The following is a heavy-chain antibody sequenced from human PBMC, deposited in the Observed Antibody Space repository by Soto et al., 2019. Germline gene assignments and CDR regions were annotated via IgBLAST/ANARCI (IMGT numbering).Heavy chain of an antibody. J-gene: IGHJ6*02. CDR3: ARVTPSYSYYGTDV. V-gene: IGHV3-21*01. CDR1: GFTLSSYT. D-gene: IGHD1-20*01. Sequence: GGSLRLSCEASGFTLSSYTMNWVRQTPGKGLECVSSISSSSTYIYYADSVKGRFTISRDNAKDSVYLQMHSLRAGDTAVYYCARVTPSYSYYGTDVWGQGTTVTVSS. CDR2: ISSSSTYI.